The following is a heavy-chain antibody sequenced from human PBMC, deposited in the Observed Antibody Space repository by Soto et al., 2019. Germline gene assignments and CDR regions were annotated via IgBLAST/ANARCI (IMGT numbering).Heavy chain of an antibody. J-gene: IGHJ3*02. CDR1: GGSISSGGYY. V-gene: IGHV4-31*03. CDR2: IYYSGST. CDR3: AGRVYCTNGVCYTGAENDAFDI. Sequence: QVQLQESGPGLVKPSQTLSLTCTVSGGSISSGGYYWSWIRQHPGKGLEWIGYIYYSGSTYYNPSLKSRVTISVDTSKNQFSLKLSSVTAADTAVYYCAGRVYCTNGVCYTGAENDAFDIWGQGTMVTVSS. D-gene: IGHD2-8*01.